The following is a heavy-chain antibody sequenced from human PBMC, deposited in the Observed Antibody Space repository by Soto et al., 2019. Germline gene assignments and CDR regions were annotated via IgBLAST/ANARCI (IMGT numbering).Heavy chain of an antibody. J-gene: IGHJ4*02. CDR2: ISSSSSYI. CDR3: ARDSVAGHRTRNDY. D-gene: IGHD6-19*01. V-gene: IGHV3-21*01. CDR1: GFTCSSYS. Sequence: GVSLRVCWAASGFTCSSYSMNWVRKAPGKGLEWVSSISSSSSYIYYADSVKGRFTISRDNAKNSLYLQMNSLRAEDTAVYYCARDSVAGHRTRNDYWGQGTLVTVSS.